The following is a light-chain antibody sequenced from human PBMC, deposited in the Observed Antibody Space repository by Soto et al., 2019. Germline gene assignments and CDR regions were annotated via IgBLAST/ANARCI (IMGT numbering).Light chain of an antibody. CDR1: QSVSSSY. V-gene: IGKV3-20*01. J-gene: IGKJ1*01. CDR3: QQYGSLPWT. CDR2: GAS. Sequence: EIVLTQSPGTLSLSPGERATLSCSASQSVSSSYLAWYQQKAGQAPRLLIDGASSRATGIPDRFSGSGSGTDFTLTISRLDPEDFAVYYCQQYGSLPWTFGQGTKV.